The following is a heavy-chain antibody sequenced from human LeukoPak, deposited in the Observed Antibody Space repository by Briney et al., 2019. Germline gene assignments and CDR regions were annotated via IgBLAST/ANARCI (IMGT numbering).Heavy chain of an antibody. CDR1: GFTFSTYE. CDR3: ARVLGGISGSYAHRGYFDY. D-gene: IGHD1-26*01. Sequence: GGSLRLSCAASGFTFSTYEMNWVRQAPGQGLEWVSYISSSGSTIYYADSVKGRFTISRDNSKNTLYLQMDSLRAEDTAVYYCARVLGGISGSYAHRGYFDYWGQGTLVTVSS. V-gene: IGHV3-48*03. CDR2: ISSSGSTI. J-gene: IGHJ4*02.